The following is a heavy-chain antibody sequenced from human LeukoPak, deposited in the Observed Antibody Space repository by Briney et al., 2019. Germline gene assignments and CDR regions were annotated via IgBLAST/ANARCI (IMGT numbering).Heavy chain of an antibody. CDR1: GFTFTDYY. CDR2: IYSGGST. D-gene: IGHD3-22*01. V-gene: IGHV3-53*01. CDR3: ARDATMISDAFDI. J-gene: IGHJ3*02. Sequence: GGSLRLSCAASGFTFTDYYMSWVRQAPGKGLEWVSVIYSGGSTYYADSVKGRFTISRDNSKNTLYLQMNSLRAEDTAVYYCARDATMISDAFDIWGQGTMVTVSS.